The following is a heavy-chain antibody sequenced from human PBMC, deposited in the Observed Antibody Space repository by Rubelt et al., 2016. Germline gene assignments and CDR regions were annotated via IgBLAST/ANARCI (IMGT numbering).Heavy chain of an antibody. CDR1: GGSFSGYY. CDR3: ARSRPLDY. Sequence: QVQLQQWGAGLLKPSETLSLTCAVYGGSFSGYYWSWIRQPPGKGLEWIGEINHSGSTNYNPSLKSRGTISVDTSKNQFSLKLSSVTAADTAVYYCARSRPLDYWGQGTLVTVSS. J-gene: IGHJ4*02. D-gene: IGHD6-6*01. CDR2: INHSGST. V-gene: IGHV4-34*01.